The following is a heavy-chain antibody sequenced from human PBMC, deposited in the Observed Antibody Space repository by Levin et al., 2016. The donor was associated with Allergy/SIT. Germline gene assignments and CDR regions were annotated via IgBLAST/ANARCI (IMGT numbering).Heavy chain of an antibody. CDR3: ARDQVVPAGGMGYGMDV. V-gene: IGHV3-53*01. D-gene: IGHD2-2*01. Sequence: GGSLRLSCAASGFTVSSNYMSWVRQAPGKGLEWVSVIYSGGSTYYADSVKGRFTISRDNSKNTLYLQMNSLRAEDTAVYYCARDQVVPAGGMGYGMDVWGQGTTVTVSS. J-gene: IGHJ6*02. CDR1: GFTVSSNY. CDR2: IYSGGST.